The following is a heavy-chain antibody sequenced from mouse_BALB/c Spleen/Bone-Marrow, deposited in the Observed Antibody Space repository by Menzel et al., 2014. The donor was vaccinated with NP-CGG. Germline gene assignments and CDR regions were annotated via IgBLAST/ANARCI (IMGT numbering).Heavy chain of an antibody. CDR2: ISTYYGDT. J-gene: IGHJ2*01. D-gene: IGHD1-1*01. Sequence: QVQLQQSGAELVRPGVSVKISCKGSGYTFTDYDLHWVKQSHARSLEWIGVISTYYGDTTYNPKFKGKATMTVDKSSTTAYMELARLTSEDSAIYYCARWDFGSHCFDYWGQGTTLTVSS. CDR3: ARWDFGSHCFDY. V-gene: IGHV1S137*01. CDR1: GYTFTDYD.